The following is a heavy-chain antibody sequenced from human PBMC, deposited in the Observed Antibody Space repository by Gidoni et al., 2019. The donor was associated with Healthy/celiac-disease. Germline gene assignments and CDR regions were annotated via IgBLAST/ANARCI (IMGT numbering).Heavy chain of an antibody. CDR2: IRSKAYGGTK. D-gene: IGHD6-13*01. CDR1: GFTFGDYA. Sequence: EVLLVESGGGLVKPGRSLRLSCTASGFTFGDYAMSWFRQAPGKGLEWVGFIRSKAYGGTKEYAASVKGRFTISRDDSKSIAYLQMNSLKTEDTAVYYCTRVGYSSSSPDYWGQGTMVTVSS. CDR3: TRVGYSSSSPDY. V-gene: IGHV3-49*05. J-gene: IGHJ4*02.